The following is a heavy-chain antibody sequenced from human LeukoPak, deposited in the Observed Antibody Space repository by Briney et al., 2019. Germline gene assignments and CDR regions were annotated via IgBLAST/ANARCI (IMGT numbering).Heavy chain of an antibody. CDR2: IIPIFGTA. Sequence: ASVKVSCKASGGTFSSYAISWVRQAPGQGLEWMGGIIPIFGTANYAQKFQGRVTITADESTSTAYMELSSLRSEGTAVYYCARTGYYYDSSGPFDYWGQGTLVTVSS. CDR3: ARTGYYYDSSGPFDY. J-gene: IGHJ4*02. D-gene: IGHD3-22*01. CDR1: GGTFSSYA. V-gene: IGHV1-69*01.